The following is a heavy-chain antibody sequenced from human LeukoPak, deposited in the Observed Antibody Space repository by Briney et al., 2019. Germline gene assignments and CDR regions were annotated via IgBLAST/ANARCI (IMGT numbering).Heavy chain of an antibody. CDR3: AKRVPYSSSWPSLDY. V-gene: IGHV3-23*01. CDR1: GGSISSTNYY. D-gene: IGHD6-13*01. CDR2: ISDSGGNS. J-gene: IGHJ4*02. Sequence: ETLSLTCNVSGGSISSTNYYWGWIRQAPGKGLEWVSAISDSGGNSYYADSVKGRFTISRDNSKNTLFLQMNSLRGEDTAVYYCAKRVPYSSSWPSLDYWGQGTLVTVSS.